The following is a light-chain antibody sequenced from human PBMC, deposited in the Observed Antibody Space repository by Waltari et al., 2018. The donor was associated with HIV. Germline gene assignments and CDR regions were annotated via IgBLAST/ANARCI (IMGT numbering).Light chain of an antibody. CDR1: QTIRDNL. J-gene: IGKJ1*01. V-gene: IGKV3-20*01. CDR3: HQYGTSVWT. CDR2: AAS. Sequence: EIVLTQSPAFLSVSPGDRATLACRASQTIRDNLLAWYQQNPSQAHRLLIYAASRRASDVPVRFSGSHSATDFILTIDRLEPEDSAVYFCHQYGTSVWTFGQGTKVEIK.